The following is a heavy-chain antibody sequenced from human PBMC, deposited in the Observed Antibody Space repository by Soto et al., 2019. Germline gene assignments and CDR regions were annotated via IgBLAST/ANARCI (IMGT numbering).Heavy chain of an antibody. D-gene: IGHD6-6*01. V-gene: IGHV3-23*01. Sequence: VQLLEPGGGLIQPGGSLRLSCAASGFTFSSYAISWFRQAPGKGLEWVSTITGSGASTYYADSVKGRFTISRDNSENTLYLQMNSLRAEDTAFYYCAKAARVSTSSSGNDFWGQGTLVTVSS. CDR2: ITGSGAST. CDR1: GFTFSSYA. CDR3: AKAARVSTSSSGNDF. J-gene: IGHJ4*02.